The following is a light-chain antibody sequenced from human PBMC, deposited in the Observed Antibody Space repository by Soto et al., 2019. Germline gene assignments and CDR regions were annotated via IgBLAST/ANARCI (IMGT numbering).Light chain of an antibody. CDR2: SAS. V-gene: IGKV1-39*01. Sequence: DLQMTQSPSSLSAPVGDRVTITCRASQSISSYLNWYQQKPGKAPKLLIYSASSLQSGVPSRFSGGGSGTDFTLTITYLQPEDFATYYCQQSYSTPLTFGGGTKVEIK. J-gene: IGKJ4*01. CDR1: QSISSY. CDR3: QQSYSTPLT.